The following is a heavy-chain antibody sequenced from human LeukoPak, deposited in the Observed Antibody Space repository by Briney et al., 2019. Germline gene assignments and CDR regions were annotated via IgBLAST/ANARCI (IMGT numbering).Heavy chain of an antibody. V-gene: IGHV3-23*01. D-gene: IGHD6-19*01. CDR2: ISGSGGST. J-gene: IGHJ4*02. Sequence: GGSLRLSCAASGFTFSSYAMSWVRQAPGKGLEWVSAISGSGGSTYYADSVKGRFTISRDNSKNTLYPQMNSLRAEDTAVYYCAKRESSSGWFPFDYWGQGTLVTVSS. CDR3: AKRESSSGWFPFDY. CDR1: GFTFSSYA.